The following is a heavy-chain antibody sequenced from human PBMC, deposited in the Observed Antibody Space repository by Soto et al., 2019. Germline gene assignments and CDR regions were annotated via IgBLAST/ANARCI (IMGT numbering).Heavy chain of an antibody. V-gene: IGHV1-46*03. CDR3: ARDQDTSFQLYVLQH. CDR1: GYTFTSYY. J-gene: IGHJ1*01. Sequence: QVQLVQSGAEVKKPGASVKVSCKASGYTFTSYYMHWVRQAPGQGLEWMGIINPSGGSTSYAQKFQGRVTMTRDTFTSTVYMELSSLRSEDTAVYYCARDQDTSFQLYVLQHWGQGTLVTVSS. D-gene: IGHD2-8*01. CDR2: INPSGGST.